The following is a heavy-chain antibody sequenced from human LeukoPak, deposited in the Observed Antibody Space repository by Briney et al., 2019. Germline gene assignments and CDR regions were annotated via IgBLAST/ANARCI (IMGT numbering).Heavy chain of an antibody. CDR1: GGTFSSYT. CDR2: IIPILGIA. J-gene: IGHJ6*03. D-gene: IGHD2-2*01. Sequence: SVKVSCKASGGTFSSYTISRVRQAPGQGLGWMGRIIPILGIANYAQKFQGRVTITADKSTSTAYMELSSLRSEDTAVYYCATCSSTSCYPAFYYYYYMDVWGKGTTVTVSS. V-gene: IGHV1-69*02. CDR3: ATCSSTSCYPAFYYYYYMDV.